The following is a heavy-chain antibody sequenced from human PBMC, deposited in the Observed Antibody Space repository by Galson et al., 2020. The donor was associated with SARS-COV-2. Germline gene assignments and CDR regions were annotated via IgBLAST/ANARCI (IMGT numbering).Heavy chain of an antibody. V-gene: IGHV3-23*01. CDR3: AKASGPYYDILTGYLNWFDP. Sequence: GESLKISCAASGFTFSSYAMSWVRQAPGKGLEWVSAISGSGGSTYYADSVKGRFTISRDNSKNTLYLQMNSLRAEDTAVYYCAKASGPYYDILTGYLNWFDPWGQGTLVTVSS. CDR1: GFTFSSYA. D-gene: IGHD3-9*01. CDR2: ISGSGGST. J-gene: IGHJ5*02.